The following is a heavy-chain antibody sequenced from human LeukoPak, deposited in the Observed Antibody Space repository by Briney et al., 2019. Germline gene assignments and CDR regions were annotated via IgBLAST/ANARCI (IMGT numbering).Heavy chain of an antibody. J-gene: IGHJ4*02. CDR2: ISSSSSYI. CDR1: GFTFSSYS. CDR3: ARDLRSSGWAFY. Sequence: GSLRLSCAASGFTFSSYSMNWVRQAPGKGLEWVSSISSSSSYIYYADSVKGRFTISRDNAKNSLYLQMNSLRAEDTAVYYCARDLRSSGWAFYWGQGTLVTVSS. D-gene: IGHD6-19*01. V-gene: IGHV3-21*01.